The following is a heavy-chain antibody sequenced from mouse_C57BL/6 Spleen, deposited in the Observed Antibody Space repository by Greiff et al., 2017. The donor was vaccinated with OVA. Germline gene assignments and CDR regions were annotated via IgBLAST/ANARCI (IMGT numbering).Heavy chain of an antibody. CDR3: GNWDVRNAMDY. V-gene: IGHV1-55*01. D-gene: IGHD4-1*01. J-gene: IGHJ4*01. CDR1: GYTFTSYW. CDR2: IYPGSGST. Sequence: QVQLKQPGAELVKPGASVKMSCKASGYTFTSYWITWVKQRPGQGLEWIGDIYPGSGSTNYNEKFKSKATLTVDTSSSTAYMQLSSLTSEDSAVYYCGNWDVRNAMDYWGQGTSVTVSS.